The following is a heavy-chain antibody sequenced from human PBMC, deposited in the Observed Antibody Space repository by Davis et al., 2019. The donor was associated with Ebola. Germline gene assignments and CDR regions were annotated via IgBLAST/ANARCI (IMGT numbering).Heavy chain of an antibody. J-gene: IGHJ6*03. Sequence: GRFTISRDNAKNSLYLQMNSLRAEDTAVYYCTRSRYYMDVWGKGTTVTVSS. V-gene: IGHV3-11*03. CDR3: TRSRYYMDV.